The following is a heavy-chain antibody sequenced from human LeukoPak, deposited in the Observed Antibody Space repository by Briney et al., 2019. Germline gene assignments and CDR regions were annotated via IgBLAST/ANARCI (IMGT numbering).Heavy chain of an antibody. J-gene: IGHJ4*02. CDR2: IYYSGST. D-gene: IGHD5-12*01. V-gene: IGHV4-39*01. CDR3: ARRRSGYGQIDY. CDR1: GGSISSSSYY. Sequence: SETLSLTCTVSGGSISSSSYYWGWIRQPPGEGLEWIGSIYYSGSTYYNPSLKSRVTISVDTSKNQFSLKLVSVTAADTAVYYCARRRSGYGQIDYWGQGTLVTVSS.